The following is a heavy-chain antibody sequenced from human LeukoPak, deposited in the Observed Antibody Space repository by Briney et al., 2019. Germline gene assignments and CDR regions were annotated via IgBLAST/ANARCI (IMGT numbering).Heavy chain of an antibody. D-gene: IGHD1-26*01. Sequence: SQTLSLTCAISGDSVSSNSAAWNWIRQSPSRGLEWLGRTYYRSKWYNDYAVSVKSRITINPDTSKNQFSLQLNSVTPEDTAVYYCARDLLSRIVGARYYYYMDVWGKGTTVTISS. V-gene: IGHV6-1*01. CDR3: ARDLLSRIVGARYYYYMDV. CDR1: GDSVSSNSAA. J-gene: IGHJ6*03. CDR2: TYYRSKWYN.